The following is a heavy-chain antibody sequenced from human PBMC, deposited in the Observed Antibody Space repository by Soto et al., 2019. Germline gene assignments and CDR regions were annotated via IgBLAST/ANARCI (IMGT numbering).Heavy chain of an antibody. CDR1: GFTFGDSY. CDR3: VRGGGGGLFDP. J-gene: IGHJ5*02. V-gene: IGHV3-11*06. D-gene: IGHD2-15*01. Sequence: GGSLRLSCAGSGFTFGDSYMSWIRQAPGKGLEWLSYISPGSRYPAYADSVKGRFTTSRDNAKRSLYLQMMSLTAEDTAIYYCVRGGGGGLFDPWGQGTMVTVSS. CDR2: ISPGSRYP.